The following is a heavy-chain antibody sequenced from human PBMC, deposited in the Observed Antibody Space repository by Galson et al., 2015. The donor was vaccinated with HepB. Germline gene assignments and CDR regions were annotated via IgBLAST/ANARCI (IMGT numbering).Heavy chain of an antibody. CDR3: AREGGGMDV. CDR2: ISSGSSHT. CDR1: GFSFSDFY. V-gene: IGHV3-11*06. Sequence: SLRLSCAASGFSFSDFYMSWIRQAPEKGLEWLSYISSGSSHTDYADSVKGRFTISRDNAKNSLYLQMNSLRAEDTAVYYCAREGGGMDVWGQGTTVTVSS. D-gene: IGHD3-16*01. J-gene: IGHJ6*02.